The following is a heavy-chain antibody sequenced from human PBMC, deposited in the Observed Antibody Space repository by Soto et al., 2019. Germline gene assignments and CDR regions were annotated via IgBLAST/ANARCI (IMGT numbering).Heavy chain of an antibody. CDR3: ACVAPTIFGAQFHHNLVDV. D-gene: IGHD3-3*01. CDR2: IKEDGSQT. J-gene: IGHJ6*02. CDR1: GFTFSNYW. Sequence: EVQVVESGGGVVQPGESLRLSCAASGFTFSNYWMSWVRQAPGKGLEWVANIKEDGSQTNYVDSVKGRFTISRDNAKNSLYLQMDSLRGEDTAVYYCACVAPTIFGAQFHHNLVDVWGQGTTVTVAS. V-gene: IGHV3-7*01.